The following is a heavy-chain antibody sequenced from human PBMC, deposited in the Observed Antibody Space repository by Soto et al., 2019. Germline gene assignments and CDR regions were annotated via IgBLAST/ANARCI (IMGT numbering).Heavy chain of an antibody. V-gene: IGHV3-66*01. Sequence: AGGSLRLSCAASGFTVSSNYMRWVRQAPGKGLEWVSVIYSGGSTYYADSVKGRFTISRDNSKNTLYLQMNSLRAEDTAVYYCASNVLRYFDWSPNMDVWGKGTTVTVSS. D-gene: IGHD3-9*01. J-gene: IGHJ6*03. CDR2: IYSGGST. CDR3: ASNVLRYFDWSPNMDV. CDR1: GFTVSSNY.